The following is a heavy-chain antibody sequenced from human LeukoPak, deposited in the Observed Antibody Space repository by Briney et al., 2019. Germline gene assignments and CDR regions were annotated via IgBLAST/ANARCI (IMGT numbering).Heavy chain of an antibody. V-gene: IGHV3-23*01. CDR1: GFTFSSYA. D-gene: IGHD3-22*01. Sequence: PGASLRLSCAASGFTFSSYAMNWVRQAPGKGLEWVSAISGSGGSTYYADSVKGRFTISRDNSKNTLYLQMNSLRAEDTAVYYCAKEEYYYDLVDYWGQGTLVAVSS. CDR3: AKEEYYYDLVDY. CDR2: ISGSGGST. J-gene: IGHJ4*02.